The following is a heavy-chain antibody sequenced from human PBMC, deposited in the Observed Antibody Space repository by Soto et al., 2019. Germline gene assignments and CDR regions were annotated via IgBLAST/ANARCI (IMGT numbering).Heavy chain of an antibody. CDR2: IYYSGST. D-gene: IGHD2-15*01. CDR3: ARRYGGTFDY. V-gene: IGHV4-59*08. J-gene: IGHJ4*02. Sequence: QVQLQESGPGLVKPSETLSLTCTVSGGSISSYYWSWIRQPPGKGLEWIGYIYYSGSTNYNPSLKSGVTTSVDTSKNQSSLKLSSVTAADTAVYYCARRYGGTFDYWGQGTLVTVSS. CDR1: GGSISSYY.